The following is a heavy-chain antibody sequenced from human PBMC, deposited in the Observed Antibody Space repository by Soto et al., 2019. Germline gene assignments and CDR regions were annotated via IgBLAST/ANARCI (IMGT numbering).Heavy chain of an antibody. D-gene: IGHD6-6*01. CDR3: ARGVSSSPLATLDWFDP. CDR1: GCTFSSYW. J-gene: IGHJ5*02. V-gene: IGHV3-7*01. CDR2: IKQDGSEK. Sequence: EVQLVESGGGLVQPGGSLRLSCAASGCTFSSYWMSWVRQAQGKGLEWVAKIKQDGSEKYYVDSVKGRFTISRDNAKNSLYLQMNSLRAEDTAMYYCARGVSSSPLATLDWFDPWGQGTLVTVSS.